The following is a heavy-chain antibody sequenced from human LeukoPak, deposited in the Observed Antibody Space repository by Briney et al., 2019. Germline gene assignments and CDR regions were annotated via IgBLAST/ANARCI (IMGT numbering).Heavy chain of an antibody. CDR3: ARGVPIAARPLDY. V-gene: IGHV4-30-4*08. CDR2: IYYSGST. D-gene: IGHD6-6*01. J-gene: IGHJ4*02. Sequence: SQTLSLTCTVSGGSISSGDYYWSWIRQPPGKGLEWIGYIYYSGSTYYNPSLKSRVTISVDTSKNQLSLKLSSVTAADTAVYYCARGVPIAARPLDYWGQGTLVTVSS. CDR1: GGSISSGDYY.